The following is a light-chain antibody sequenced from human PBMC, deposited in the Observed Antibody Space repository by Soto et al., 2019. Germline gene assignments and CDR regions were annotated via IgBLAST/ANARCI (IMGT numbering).Light chain of an antibody. CDR2: GAS. CDR3: QQYEAVVT. J-gene: IGKJ1*01. CDR1: QSLTNNY. V-gene: IGKV3-20*01. Sequence: EIVLTQSPGTLSLSPWEIATLSCRASQSLTNNYFAWYQQKPGRALRLLIDGASTRATGIPDRLSGSGSGTDFTLTISRLEPEDVAVYYCQQYEAVVTFGQGTKVDIK.